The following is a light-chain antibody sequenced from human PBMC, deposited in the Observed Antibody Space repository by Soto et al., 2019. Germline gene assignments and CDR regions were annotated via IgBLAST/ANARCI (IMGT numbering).Light chain of an antibody. CDR2: WAS. J-gene: IGKJ1*01. CDR3: QQYYAVPRT. Sequence: DIVMTQSPDSLAVSLGERATINCKSSQSVLYSSDNKNYLAWYQQKPGQPPKLLIAWASTRESGIPDRFSGAGSGTDFTLTISGLQDGDLAVYYCQQYYAVPRTFGRGTKVDIK. V-gene: IGKV4-1*01. CDR1: QSVLYSSDNKNY.